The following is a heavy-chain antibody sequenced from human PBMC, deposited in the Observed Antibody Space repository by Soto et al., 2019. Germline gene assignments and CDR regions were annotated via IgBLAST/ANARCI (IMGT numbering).Heavy chain of an antibody. CDR3: AREYYDILTGYGGLSY. D-gene: IGHD3-9*01. CDR1: GFTFSSYW. V-gene: IGHV3-74*01. J-gene: IGHJ4*02. Sequence: GGSLRLSCAASGFTFSSYWMHWVRQAPGKGLVWVSRINSDGSSTSYADSVKGRFTISRDNAKNTLYLQMNSLRAEDTAVYYCAREYYDILTGYGGLSYWGQGTLVTVSS. CDR2: INSDGSST.